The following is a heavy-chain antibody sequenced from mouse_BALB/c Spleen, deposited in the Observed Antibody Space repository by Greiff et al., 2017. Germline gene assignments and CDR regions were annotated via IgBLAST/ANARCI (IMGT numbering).Heavy chain of an antibody. V-gene: IGHV7-3*02. CDR1: GFTFTDYY. Sequence: EVHLVESGGGLVQPGGSLRLSCATSGFTFTDYYMSWVRQPPGKALEWLGFIRNKANGYTTEYSASVKGRFTISRDNSQSILYLQMNTLRAEDSATYYCARDHDSYAMDYWGQGTSVTVSS. J-gene: IGHJ4*01. CDR2: IRNKANGYTT. CDR3: ARDHDSYAMDY.